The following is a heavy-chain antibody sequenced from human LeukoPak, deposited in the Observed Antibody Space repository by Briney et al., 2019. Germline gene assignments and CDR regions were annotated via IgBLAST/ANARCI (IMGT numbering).Heavy chain of an antibody. CDR3: AKGYYYCGMDV. CDR1: GFTFDDYA. J-gene: IGHJ6*02. V-gene: IGHV3-9*01. Sequence: PGRSLRLSCAASGFTFDDYAMHWVRQAPGKGLEWVSGISWNSGSIGYADSVKGRFTISRDNAKNSLYLQMNSLRAEDTALYYCAKGYYYCGMDVWGQGTTVTVSS. CDR2: ISWNSGSI.